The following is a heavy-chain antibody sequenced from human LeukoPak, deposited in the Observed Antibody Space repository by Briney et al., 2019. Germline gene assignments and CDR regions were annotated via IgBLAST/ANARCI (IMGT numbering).Heavy chain of an antibody. J-gene: IGHJ3*02. CDR2: IIPIFGTA. CDR3: ANHGGRGSRGAFDI. CDR1: GYTFTSYG. D-gene: IGHD3-16*01. Sequence: GASVKVSCKASGYTFTSYGISWVRQAPGQGLEWMGGIIPIFGTANYAQKFQGRVTITADESTSTAYMELSSLRSEDTAVYYCANHGGRGSRGAFDIWGQGTMVTVSS. V-gene: IGHV1-69*13.